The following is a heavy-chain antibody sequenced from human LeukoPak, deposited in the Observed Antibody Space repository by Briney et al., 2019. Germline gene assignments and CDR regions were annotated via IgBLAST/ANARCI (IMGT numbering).Heavy chain of an antibody. J-gene: IGHJ5*02. V-gene: IGHV1-69*01. CDR3: ARSNPDGGYSYGTYYAWFDP. Sequence: SVKVSCKASGGTFSSYAISWGRQAPGQGLEWMGGIIPIFGTANYAQKFQGRVTITADESTSTAYMELSSLRSEDTAVYYCARSNPDGGYSYGTYYAWFDPWGQGTLVTVSS. CDR2: IIPIFGTA. CDR1: GGTFSSYA. D-gene: IGHD5-18*01.